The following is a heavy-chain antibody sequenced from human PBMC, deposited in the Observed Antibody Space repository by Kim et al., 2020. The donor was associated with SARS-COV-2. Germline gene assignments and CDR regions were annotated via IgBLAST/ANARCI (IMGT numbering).Heavy chain of an antibody. J-gene: IGHJ3*02. D-gene: IGHD1-26*01. CDR3: AKDYSGGYVGAFDI. V-gene: IGHV3-23*01. Sequence: EDSVKGRFTSSRDNSKNTLYLQMNSLRAEDTAVYYCAKDYSGGYVGAFDIWGQGTMVTVSS.